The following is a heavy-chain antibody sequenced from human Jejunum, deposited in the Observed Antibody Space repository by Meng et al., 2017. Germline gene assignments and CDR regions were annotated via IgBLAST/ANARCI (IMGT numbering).Heavy chain of an antibody. D-gene: IGHD3-10*01. J-gene: IGHJ5*01. CDR1: GCTLSGYA. V-gene: IGHV3-23*04. CDR3: ANRAWLES. CDR2: ISEIDGRT. Sequence: VQLVESGGGLVQPGGSLTLSCAASGCTLSGYANNWVRQALGEGLEWVSFISEIDGRTFHADSVRGPFTISRDNSMNTLYLQMSSLRVDDTAVYHCANRAWLESWGQGTLVTVSS.